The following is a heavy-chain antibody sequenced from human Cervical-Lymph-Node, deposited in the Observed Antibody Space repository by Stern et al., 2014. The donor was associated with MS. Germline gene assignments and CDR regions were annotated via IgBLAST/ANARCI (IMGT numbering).Heavy chain of an antibody. CDR3: ARYTYYYDSSGYYNFDY. CDR2: AFYSGNT. J-gene: IGHJ4*02. Sequence: QLQLQESGPGLVKPSETLSLTCSVSGGSVTSGTYYWGWIRQPPGKGLEWIGSAFYSGNTYYNPALKSRVPISVDTSKTQFSLKLSSVTAADTAVYYCARYTYYYDSSGYYNFDYWGQGTLVTVSS. V-gene: IGHV4-39*01. D-gene: IGHD3-22*01. CDR1: GGSVTSGTYY.